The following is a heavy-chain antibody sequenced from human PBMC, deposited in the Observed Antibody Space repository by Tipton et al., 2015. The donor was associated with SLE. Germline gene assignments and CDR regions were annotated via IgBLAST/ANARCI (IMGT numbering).Heavy chain of an antibody. V-gene: IGHV4-39*01. D-gene: IGHD2-21*01. CDR3: AGHVSFCGGNCYPGNVDV. J-gene: IGHJ6*01. CDR2: IFYRGNT. Sequence: TLSLTCTVSGGSISSSSCYWGWTRPAPGKGREWIANIFYRGNTSSNPSPKSRVTVSVDTSKNHFSLQLGPVTATDMAVYYCAGHVSFCGGNCYPGNVDVWGKGTMVVVSS. CDR1: GGSISSSSCY.